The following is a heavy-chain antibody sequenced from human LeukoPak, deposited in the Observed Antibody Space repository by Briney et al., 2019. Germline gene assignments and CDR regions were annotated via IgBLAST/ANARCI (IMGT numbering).Heavy chain of an antibody. V-gene: IGHV1-69*05. Sequence: SVKLSCKASGYTFTSYGISWVRQAPGQGLEWMGWIIPIFGTANYAQKFQGRVTITTDESTSTAYMELSSLRSEDTAVYYCARGGDTAMAHYYYYMDVWGKGTTVTVSS. CDR1: GYTFTSYG. J-gene: IGHJ6*03. D-gene: IGHD5-18*01. CDR2: IIPIFGTA. CDR3: ARGGDTAMAHYYYYMDV.